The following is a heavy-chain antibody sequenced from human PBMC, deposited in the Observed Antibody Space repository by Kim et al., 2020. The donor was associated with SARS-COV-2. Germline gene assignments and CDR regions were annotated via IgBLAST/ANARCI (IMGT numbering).Heavy chain of an antibody. D-gene: IGHD3-10*01. CDR2: INHSGST. J-gene: IGHJ5*02. CDR3: ARGRPGYYGSGSYYSLSPNWFDP. Sequence: SETLSLTCAVYGGSFSGYYWSWIRQPPGKGLEWIGEINHSGSTNYNPSLKSRVTISVDTSKNQFSLKLSSVTAADTAVYYCARGRPGYYGSGSYYSLSPNWFDPWGQGTLVTVSS. CDR1: GGSFSGYY. V-gene: IGHV4-34*01.